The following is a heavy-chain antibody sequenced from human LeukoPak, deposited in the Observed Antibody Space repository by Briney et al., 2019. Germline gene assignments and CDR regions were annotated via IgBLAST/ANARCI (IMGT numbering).Heavy chain of an antibody. CDR1: GFTFNTYW. V-gene: IGHV3-7*05. D-gene: IGHD3-22*01. J-gene: IGHJ3*02. CDR3: ARDRLKRPYYDSTSYQPDAFDI. Sequence: GGSLRLSCAASGFTFNTYWMIWVRQAPGKGLEWVANIKQDGSEKYYVDSVKGRFTISRDNAKNSLYLQMNSLRAEDTAVYYCARDRLKRPYYDSTSYQPDAFDIWGQGTMVTVSS. CDR2: IKQDGSEK.